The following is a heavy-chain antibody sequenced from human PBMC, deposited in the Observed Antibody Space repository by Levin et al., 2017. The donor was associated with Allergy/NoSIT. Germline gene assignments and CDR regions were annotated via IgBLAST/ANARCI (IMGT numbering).Heavy chain of an antibody. CDR3: AKGNGEIFGVVVIDYGMDV. D-gene: IGHD3-3*01. CDR1: GFTFSSYA. V-gene: IGHV3-23*01. CDR2: ISGSGGST. Sequence: GGSLRLSCAASGFTFSSYAMSWVRQAPGKGLEWVSAISGSGGSTYYADSVKGRFTISRDNSKNTLYLQMNSLRAEDTAVYYCAKGNGEIFGVVVIDYGMDVWGQGTTVTVSS. J-gene: IGHJ6*02.